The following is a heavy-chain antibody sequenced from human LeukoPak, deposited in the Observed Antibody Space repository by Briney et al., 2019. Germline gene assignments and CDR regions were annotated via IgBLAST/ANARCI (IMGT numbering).Heavy chain of an antibody. J-gene: IGHJ4*02. Sequence: SVKVSCKASGGTFSSYAISWVRQPPGQGLEWMGRIFPIFATANYAQKFQGRVTITADESTSTAYMELSSLRSEDTAVYYCARESGSYEAYFDYWGQGTLVTVSS. CDR3: ARESGSYEAYFDY. D-gene: IGHD1-26*01. CDR2: IFPIFATA. V-gene: IGHV1-69*13. CDR1: GGTFSSYA.